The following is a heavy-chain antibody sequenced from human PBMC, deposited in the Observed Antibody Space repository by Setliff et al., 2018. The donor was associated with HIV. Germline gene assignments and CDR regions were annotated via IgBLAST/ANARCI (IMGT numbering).Heavy chain of an antibody. V-gene: IGHV3-15*04. J-gene: IGHJ4*02. CDR2: IESEKNGGAA. CDR1: GFSFSYTW. Sequence: GSLRLSCVFSGFSFSYTWMTWVRQSPGKGLEWVGHIESEKNGGAATYAAPVRGRFTISRDYSVNTLYLQMNSLQTEDTAMYHCLGEYLGNWGQGTLVTVSS. D-gene: IGHD3-3*01. CDR3: LGEYLGN.